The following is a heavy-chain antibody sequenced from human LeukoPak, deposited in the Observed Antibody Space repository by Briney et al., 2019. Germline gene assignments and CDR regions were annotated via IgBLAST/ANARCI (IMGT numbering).Heavy chain of an antibody. CDR1: GYPFTTYD. D-gene: IGHD1-14*01. V-gene: IGHV1-8*01. CDR2: MNPSSGYT. J-gene: IGHJ2*01. Sequence: ASVRVSCKASGYPFTTYDINWVRKATGQGLEWMGWMNPSSGYTGYSQKFQGRVTMTRNTSITTAYMELSSLRSEDTAVYYCSRISDHNWYFDLWGRGTLVTVSS. CDR3: SRISDHNWYFDL.